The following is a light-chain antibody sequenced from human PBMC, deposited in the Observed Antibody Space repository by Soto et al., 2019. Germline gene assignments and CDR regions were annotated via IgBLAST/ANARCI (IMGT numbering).Light chain of an antibody. J-gene: IGKJ4*01. CDR1: QSVSSSY. CDR3: QQCDGSPGLT. Sequence: EIVLTQSPGTLSLSPGERATLSCRASQSVSSSYLAWYQQKPGQAPRLLICGASSRATGIPDRFSVRGSGTDFTHTISRLEHEAFAVYYSQQCDGSPGLTCGGATKLEIK. V-gene: IGKV3-20*01. CDR2: GAS.